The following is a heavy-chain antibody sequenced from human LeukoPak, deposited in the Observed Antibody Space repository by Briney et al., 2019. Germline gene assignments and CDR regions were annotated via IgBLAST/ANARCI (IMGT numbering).Heavy chain of an antibody. D-gene: IGHD6-6*01. CDR1: GGSLSGYF. CDR2: ISDSGSI. V-gene: IGHV4-34*01. CDR3: ARGSKGPRLLY. J-gene: IGHJ4*02. Sequence: SETLSLTCAVYGGSLSGYFWSWIRQPPGKGLEWIGEISDSGSINFSPSLKSRVTISVDTAKNQFSLRLNSVTAADTAVYYCARGSKGPRLLYWGQGTLVTVSS.